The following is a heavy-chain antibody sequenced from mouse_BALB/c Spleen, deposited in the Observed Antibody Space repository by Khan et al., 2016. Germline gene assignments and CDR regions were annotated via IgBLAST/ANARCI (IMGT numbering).Heavy chain of an antibody. Sequence: QVQLKESGPGLVAPSQSLSITCTVSGFSLTNSGVHWIRQPPGKGLEWLGVIWPGGSTDYNSALMSRLSITKDNSQNQVFLKMISLQTDDTAMYYCASDDQDYDAWFASWGQGPLVIVSA. V-gene: IGHV2-9*02. D-gene: IGHD2-4*01. CDR2: IWPGGST. J-gene: IGHJ3*01. CDR1: GFSLTNSG. CDR3: ASDDQDYDAWFAS.